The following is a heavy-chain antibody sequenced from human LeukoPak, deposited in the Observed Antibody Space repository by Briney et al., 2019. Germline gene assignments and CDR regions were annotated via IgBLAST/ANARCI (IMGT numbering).Heavy chain of an antibody. V-gene: IGHV4-59*12. Sequence: SETLSLTCTVSGGSISSYYWSWIRQPPGKGLEWIGYIYYSGSTYYNPSLKSRVTISVDTSKNQFSLKLSSVTAADTAVYYCARVSRDYYDSSGVNDAFDIWGQGTMVTVSS. CDR3: ARVSRDYYDSSGVNDAFDI. J-gene: IGHJ3*02. D-gene: IGHD3-22*01. CDR2: IYYSGST. CDR1: GGSISSYY.